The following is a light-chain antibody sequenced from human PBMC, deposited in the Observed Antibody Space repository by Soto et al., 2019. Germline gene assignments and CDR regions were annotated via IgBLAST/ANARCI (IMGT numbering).Light chain of an antibody. CDR2: KTS. Sequence: DIQMTQSPSGLGASIGDTVTINSRASQSVSPWLAWYQQKPGKAPKFLIYKTSRLQSGVPSRFSGSGSGTDFTLKISSLQPDDFAIYYCQQYNSSGLTFGGGTTVDIK. CDR3: QQYNSSGLT. V-gene: IGKV1-5*03. J-gene: IGKJ4*01. CDR1: QSVSPW.